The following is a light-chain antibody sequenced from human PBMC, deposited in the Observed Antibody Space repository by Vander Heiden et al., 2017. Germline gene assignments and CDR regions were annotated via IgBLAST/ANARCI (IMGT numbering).Light chain of an antibody. CDR2: AAS. J-gene: IGKJ4*02. CDR3: QQSDSTPQA. CDR1: QSISSY. V-gene: IGKV1-39*01. Sequence: DIHMTQSPSSLSASVGDRVTIPCRASQSISSYLNWYQQKPGKAPKLLIYAASSLQSGVPARFSGSGSGTDFTLTISSLQPEDVATYYCQQSDSTPQAFGGGTKVEIK.